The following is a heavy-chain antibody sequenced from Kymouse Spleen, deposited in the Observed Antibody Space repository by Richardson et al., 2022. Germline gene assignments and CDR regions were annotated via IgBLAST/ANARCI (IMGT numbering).Heavy chain of an antibody. CDR2: ISSSSSYI. CDR3: ARDYGSGSYYNEFYYYYYGMDV. D-gene: IGHD3-10*01. V-gene: IGHV3-21*03. J-gene: IGHJ6*02. CDR1: GFTFSSYS. Sequence: EVQLVESGGGLVKPGGSLRLSCAASGFTFSSYSMNWVRQAPGKGLEWVSSISSSSSYIYYADSVKGRFTISRDNAKNSLYLQMNSLRAEDTAVYYCARDYGSGSYYNEFYYYYYGMDVWGQGTTVTVSS.